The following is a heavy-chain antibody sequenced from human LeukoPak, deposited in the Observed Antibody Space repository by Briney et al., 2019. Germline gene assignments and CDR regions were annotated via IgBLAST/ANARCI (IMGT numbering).Heavy chain of an antibody. CDR3: ASLFGRATILDHYYYYGMDV. D-gene: IGHD1-26*01. CDR1: GGSISSYY. V-gene: IGHV4-34*01. CDR2: INHSGST. J-gene: IGHJ6*02. Sequence: PSETLSLTCTVSGGSISSYYWSWIRQPPGKGLEWIGEINHSGSTNYNPSLKSRVTISVDTSKNQFSLKLSSVTAADTAVYYCASLFGRATILDHYYYYGMDVWGQGTTVTVSS.